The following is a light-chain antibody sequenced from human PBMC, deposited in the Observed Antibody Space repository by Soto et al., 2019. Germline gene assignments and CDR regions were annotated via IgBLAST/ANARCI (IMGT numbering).Light chain of an antibody. CDR3: QQCGTSPWT. CDR1: QSVRSN. Sequence: EIVMTQSPATLSVSPGERATLSCRASQSVRSNLAWYQQKPGQAPRLLIYGASTRATGIPDRFSGSGSGTDFTLTISRLEPEDFAVYYCQQCGTSPWTFGQGTKVDIK. CDR2: GAS. J-gene: IGKJ1*01. V-gene: IGKV3-20*01.